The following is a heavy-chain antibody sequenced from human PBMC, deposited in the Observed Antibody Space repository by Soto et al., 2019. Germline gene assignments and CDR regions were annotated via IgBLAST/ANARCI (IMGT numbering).Heavy chain of an antibody. D-gene: IGHD2-2*01. CDR1: GYTFTNYY. CDR3: ARGDIIVVPAAAGHYYFMDV. CDR2: INPNVGST. J-gene: IGHJ6*03. Sequence: ASVKVSCKASGYTFTNYYLHWVRQAPGQGLEWMGIINPNVGSTNYAQKFQGRVTMTRDTSTSTVYMELSSLRSEGTAVFYCARGDIIVVPAAAGHYYFMDVWGKGTTVTVSS. V-gene: IGHV1-46*03.